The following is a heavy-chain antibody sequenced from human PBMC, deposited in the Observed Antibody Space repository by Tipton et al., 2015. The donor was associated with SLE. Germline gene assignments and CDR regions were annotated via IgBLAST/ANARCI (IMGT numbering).Heavy chain of an antibody. V-gene: IGHV4-4*07. CDR2: IYPTGNT. Sequence: TLSLTCTVSGGSISSYYWSWIRQPAGKGLEWIGRIYPTGNTNYNPSLNSRVTMSVDTSKNQFSLRLTSVNAADTAIYYCARGGASSKWLDPWGQGTLVTVSS. J-gene: IGHJ5*02. CDR1: GGSISSYY. D-gene: IGHD6-6*01. CDR3: ARGGASSKWLDP.